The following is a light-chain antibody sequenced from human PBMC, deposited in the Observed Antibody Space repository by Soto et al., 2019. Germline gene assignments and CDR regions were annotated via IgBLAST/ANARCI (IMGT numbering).Light chain of an antibody. V-gene: IGLV2-14*03. CDR3: NSYTSSGTYV. Sequence: QSALTQPASVSGSPGQSITISCTGTSSDVGLYNYVSWYRHLPGKAHELIIYDVSNRPSGVSNRLSGSKSAKTASLTIYGLQAEDEADYYCNSYTSSGTYVFGTGTKVTVL. CDR2: DVS. J-gene: IGLJ1*01. CDR1: SSDVGLYNY.